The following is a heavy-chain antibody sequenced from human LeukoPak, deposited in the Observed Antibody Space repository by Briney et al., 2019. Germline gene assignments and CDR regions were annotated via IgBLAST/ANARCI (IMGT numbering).Heavy chain of an antibody. D-gene: IGHD2-2*01. J-gene: IGHJ4*02. CDR3: AKLGCTGTFCYANY. CDR2: IYSGGST. CDR1: GFTVSSNY. V-gene: IGHV3-53*01. Sequence: GGSLRLSCAASGFTVSSNYMSWVRQAPGKGLEWVSVIYSGGSTHYADSMKGRFTISRDNSKNTLYLQMNSLRAEDTALYYCAKLGCTGTFCYANYWGQGTLVTVSS.